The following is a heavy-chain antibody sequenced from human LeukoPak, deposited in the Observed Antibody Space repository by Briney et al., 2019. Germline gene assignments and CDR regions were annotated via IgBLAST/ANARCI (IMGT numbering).Heavy chain of an antibody. CDR3: ARDLGVVRGVFTLDY. Sequence: GGSLRLSCTASGFTSSSHWMGWVRQPPGKGLEWVANIKPDGSEENYMDSVKGRFTISRDNAKNSLYLQMSSLRAEDTAVYYCARDLGVVRGVFTLDYWGREPWSPSPQ. CDR1: GFTSSSHW. V-gene: IGHV3-7*01. J-gene: IGHJ4*02. CDR2: IKPDGSEE. D-gene: IGHD3-10*01.